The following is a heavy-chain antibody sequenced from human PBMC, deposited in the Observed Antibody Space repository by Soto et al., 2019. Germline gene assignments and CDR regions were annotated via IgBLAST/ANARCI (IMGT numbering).Heavy chain of an antibody. CDR2: IYHSGST. V-gene: IGHV4-30-2*01. Sequence: SETLSLTYAVSGGSIISGGYSCSWIRQPPGKGLEWIGYIYHSGSTYYNPSLKSRVTISVGRSKNQFSLKLSSFTAADTAVYYCATVPSPWGQGTLVTVSS. CDR3: ATVPSP. J-gene: IGHJ5*02. CDR1: GGSIISGGYS.